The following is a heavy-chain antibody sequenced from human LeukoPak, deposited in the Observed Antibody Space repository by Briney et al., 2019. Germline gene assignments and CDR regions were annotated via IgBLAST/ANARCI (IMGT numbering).Heavy chain of an antibody. J-gene: IGHJ6*03. D-gene: IGHD1-26*01. V-gene: IGHV3-43D*03. CDR3: AKSGGASNYYNNYYMDV. CDR1: GFTFDDYA. CDR2: ISWDGGST. Sequence: GGSLRLSCAASGFTFDDYAMHWVRQAPGKGLQWVSLISWDGGSTYYADSVKGRFTISRCNSKNSLYLQMNSLRAEDTALYYCAKSGGASNYYNNYYMDVWGKGTTGTVSS.